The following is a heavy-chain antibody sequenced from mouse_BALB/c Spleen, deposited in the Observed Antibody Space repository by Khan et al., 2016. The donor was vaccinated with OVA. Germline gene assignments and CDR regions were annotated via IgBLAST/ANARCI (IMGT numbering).Heavy chain of an antibody. D-gene: IGHD2-14*01. J-gene: IGHJ3*01. CDR3: VRDGAYHRNDGWFAY. CDR1: GYTFISYT. CDR2: INPSNGYT. V-gene: IGHV1-4*01. Sequence: VQLQESGAELARPGASVKMSCKASGYTFISYTIHWIKKRPGQSLEWIGYINPSNGYTNYNQKFKDKATLTTDKSSTTAYLQLSSLTSDDSAVYNCVRDGAYHRNDGWFAYWGQGTLVTVSA.